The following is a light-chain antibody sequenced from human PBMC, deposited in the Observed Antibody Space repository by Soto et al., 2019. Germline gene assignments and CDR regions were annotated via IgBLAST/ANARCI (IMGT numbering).Light chain of an antibody. CDR3: QQVNVYPST. Sequence: DIQMTQSPSSLSASIGGRVTITCRASQTISRYLNWYQQKPGRAPYLLSYAASSLHSGVPSRFSGGGSGTDFTLTISSLQPEDFATYYCQQVNVYPSTFGGGTKVDNK. CDR1: QTISRY. CDR2: AAS. V-gene: IGKV1-39*01. J-gene: IGKJ4*01.